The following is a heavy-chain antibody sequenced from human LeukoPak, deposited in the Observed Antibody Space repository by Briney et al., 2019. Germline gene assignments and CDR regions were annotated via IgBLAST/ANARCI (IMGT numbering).Heavy chain of an antibody. CDR3: ARDYGGNSGPDY. Sequence: QSGGSLRLSCAASGFTFSSYSMNWVRQAPGKGLEWVSVIYSGGSTYYADSVKGRFTISRDNSKNTLYLQMNSLRAEDTAVYYCARDYGGNSGPDYWGQGTLVTVSS. J-gene: IGHJ4*02. CDR1: GFTFSSYS. V-gene: IGHV3-53*01. D-gene: IGHD4-23*01. CDR2: IYSGGST.